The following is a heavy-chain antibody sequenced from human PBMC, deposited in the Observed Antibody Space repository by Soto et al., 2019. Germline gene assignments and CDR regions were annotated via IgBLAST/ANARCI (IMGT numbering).Heavy chain of an antibody. V-gene: IGHV3-13*04. CDR3: ARGWLRRGYLDY. CDR1: GFTFRTND. J-gene: IGHJ4*02. CDR2: IGTAADT. Sequence: GGSLRLSCAASGFTFRTNDMHWVRQAPGKGLEWVSGIGTAADTYYPDSVKGRFTISRENAKNSLYLQMNSLRAGDTAVYYCARGWLRRGYLDYWGQGTLVTVSS. D-gene: IGHD5-12*01.